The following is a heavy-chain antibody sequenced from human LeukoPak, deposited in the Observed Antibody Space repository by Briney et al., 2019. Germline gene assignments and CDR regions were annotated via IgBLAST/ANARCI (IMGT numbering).Heavy chain of an antibody. CDR2: IYHSGST. V-gene: IGHV4-38-2*01. D-gene: IGHD2-2*01. CDR1: GGSFSGYY. CDR3: ARRYCSSTSCRQYYYYYYYMDV. J-gene: IGHJ6*03. Sequence: SETLSLTCAVYGGSFSGYYWGWIRQPPGKGLEWIGSIYHSGSTYYNPSLKSRVTISVDTSKNQFSLKLSSVTAADTAVYYCARRYCSSTSCRQYYYYYYYMDVWGKGTTVTVSS.